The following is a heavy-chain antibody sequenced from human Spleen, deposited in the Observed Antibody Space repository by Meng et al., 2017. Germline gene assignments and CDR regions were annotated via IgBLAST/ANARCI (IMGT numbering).Heavy chain of an antibody. D-gene: IGHD3-10*01. J-gene: IGHJ4*02. CDR3: ASPSQLWFGELLY. CDR1: GGSFSGYY. CDR2: INHSGST. Sequence: SETLSPTCAVYGGSFSGYYCSWIRQPPGKGLEWIGEINHSGSTNYKPSLKSRVTISVDTSKNQFSLKLSSVTAADTAVYYCASPSQLWFGELLYWGQGTLVTVSS. V-gene: IGHV4-34*01.